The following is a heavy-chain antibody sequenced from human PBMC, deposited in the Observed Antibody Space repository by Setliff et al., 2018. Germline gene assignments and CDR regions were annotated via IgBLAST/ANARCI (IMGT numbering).Heavy chain of an antibody. J-gene: IGHJ4*02. D-gene: IGHD1-26*01. CDR3: TTNLALVGGSFLEFGY. V-gene: IGHV3-15*01. Sequence: PGGSLRLSCVASGLPFSNSNMNWVRQAPGKGLEWVGRIKSTTDGATIHYGAPVNGRFTISRDDSKNTLYLHMNSLKTEDTAVYYCTTNLALVGGSFLEFGYWGQGTLVTVSS. CDR2: IKSTTDGATI. CDR1: GLPFSNSN.